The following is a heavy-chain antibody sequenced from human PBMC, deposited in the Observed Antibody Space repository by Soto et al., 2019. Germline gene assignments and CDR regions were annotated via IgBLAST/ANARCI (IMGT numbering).Heavy chain of an antibody. CDR1: GGSFSGYY. J-gene: IGHJ4*02. CDR2: INHSGST. V-gene: IGHV4-34*01. CDR3: ASGKLSDYVWGSYRYHFDY. Sequence: SEALSLTCAVYGGSFSGYYWSWIRQPPGKGLEWIGEINHSGSTNYNPSLKSRVTISVDTSKNQFSLKLSSVTAADTAVYYCASGKLSDYVWGSYRYHFDYWGQGTVVTVSS. D-gene: IGHD3-16*02.